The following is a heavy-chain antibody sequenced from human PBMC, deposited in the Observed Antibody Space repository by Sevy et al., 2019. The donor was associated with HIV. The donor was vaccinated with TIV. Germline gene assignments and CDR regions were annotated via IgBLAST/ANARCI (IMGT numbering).Heavy chain of an antibody. CDR1: SGSISSSNW. Sequence: SETLSLTCAVSSGSISSSNWWSWVRQPPGKGLEWIGESYRSGSTNYNPSLKSRVTISVDKSKNQFSLKLSSVTAADTAVYYCARDRDGYNYPGYWGQGTLVTVSS. CDR3: ARDRDGYNYPGY. D-gene: IGHD5-12*01. J-gene: IGHJ4*02. V-gene: IGHV4-4*02. CDR2: SYRSGST.